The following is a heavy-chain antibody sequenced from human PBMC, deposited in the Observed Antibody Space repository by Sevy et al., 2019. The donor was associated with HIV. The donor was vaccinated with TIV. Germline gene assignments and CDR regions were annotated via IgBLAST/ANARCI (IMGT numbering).Heavy chain of an antibody. CDR1: GYRFTDYW. Sequence: GESLKIYCKASGYRFTDYWIGWVRQMPGKGLEWMGIIYPGDSDTTYSPSFQGQVTISVDKSINTAYLQWSSLKASDTAIFYCVRGARGTLPSYYYYPMDVWGQGTTVTVSS. CDR2: IYPGDSDT. D-gene: IGHD1-1*01. V-gene: IGHV5-51*01. J-gene: IGHJ6*02. CDR3: VRGARGTLPSYYYYPMDV.